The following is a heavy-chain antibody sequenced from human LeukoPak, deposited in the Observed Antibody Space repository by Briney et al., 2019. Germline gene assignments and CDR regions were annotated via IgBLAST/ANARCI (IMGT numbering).Heavy chain of an antibody. CDR1: GGSISRSSYY. CDR2: LYNTETT. J-gene: IGHJ4*02. CDR3: ARRGIQLWSH. D-gene: IGHD5-18*01. V-gene: IGHV4-39*07. Sequence: PSETLSLTCSVSGGSISRSSYYWGWIRQPPGKGLEWIGSLYNTETTYYNPSLKSRVTISVDTSKNQFSLELSSVTAADTAVYYCARRGIQLWSHWGQGTLVTVSS.